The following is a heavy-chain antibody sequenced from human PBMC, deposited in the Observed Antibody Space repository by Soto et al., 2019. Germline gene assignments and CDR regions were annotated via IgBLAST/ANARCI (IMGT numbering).Heavy chain of an antibody. CDR3: ATDFSYYDFWSGPPADN. CDR1: GYTLTELS. V-gene: IGHV1-24*01. D-gene: IGHD3-3*01. J-gene: IGHJ4*02. Sequence: RASVKVSCKVSGYTLTELSMHWVRQAPGKGLEWMGGFDPEDGETIYAQKFQGRVTMTEDTSTDTAYMELSSLRSEDTAVYYCATDFSYYDFWSGPPADNWGQGTLVTVSS. CDR2: FDPEDGET.